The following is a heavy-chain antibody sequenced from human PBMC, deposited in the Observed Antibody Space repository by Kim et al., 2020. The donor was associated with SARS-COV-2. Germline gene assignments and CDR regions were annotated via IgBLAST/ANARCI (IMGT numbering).Heavy chain of an antibody. V-gene: IGHV3-66*01. J-gene: IGHJ6*02. Sequence: GGRTTSPDSVKGRLPISRDNSKNTLDLQRNRLRAEDTAVYYWAREVYGMDVWGQGTTVTVSS. CDR3: AREVYGMDV. CDR2: GGRT.